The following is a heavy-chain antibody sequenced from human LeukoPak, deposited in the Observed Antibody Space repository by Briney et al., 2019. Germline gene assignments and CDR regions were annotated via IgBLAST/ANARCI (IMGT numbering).Heavy chain of an antibody. CDR3: AGGPVRATRPYNWFDP. CDR2: IYYSGST. V-gene: IGHV4-59*01. D-gene: IGHD5-24*01. CDR1: GGSISSYY. Sequence: SETLSLTCTVSGGSISSYYWSWIRQPPGKGLEWIGYIYYSGSTNYNPSLKSRVTISVDTSKNQFSLKLSSVTAADTAVYYCAGGPVRATRPYNWFDPWGQGTLVTVSS. J-gene: IGHJ5*02.